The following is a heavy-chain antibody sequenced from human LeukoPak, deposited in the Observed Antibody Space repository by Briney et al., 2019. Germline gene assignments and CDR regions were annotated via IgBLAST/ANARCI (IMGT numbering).Heavy chain of an antibody. CDR1: GGSISSYY. Sequence: SEALSLTCTVSGGSISSYYWSWIRQPPGKGLEWIGYIYYSGSTNYNPSLKSRVTISVDTSKNQFSLKLSSVTAADTAVYYCARRLGYSDAFDIWGQGTMVTVSS. CDR3: ARRLGYSDAFDI. CDR2: IYYSGST. D-gene: IGHD5-18*01. V-gene: IGHV4-59*08. J-gene: IGHJ3*02.